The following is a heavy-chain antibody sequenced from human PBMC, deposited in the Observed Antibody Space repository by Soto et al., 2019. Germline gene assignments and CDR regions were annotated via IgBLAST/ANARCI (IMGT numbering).Heavy chain of an antibody. J-gene: IGHJ4*02. D-gene: IGHD1-1*01. Sequence: QVQLQESGPGLVKPSQTLSLTCTVSGGSISSGGTGSYWTWIRQLPGKGLERIGYIYYTGNTYYNPSLKSRPTISIDTSENQSSLKLTSVTAADTAVYFCASGHDAYKVRYWGQGTLVTVSS. V-gene: IGHV4-31*03. CDR3: ASGHDAYKVRY. CDR1: GGSISSGGTGSY. CDR2: IYYTGNT.